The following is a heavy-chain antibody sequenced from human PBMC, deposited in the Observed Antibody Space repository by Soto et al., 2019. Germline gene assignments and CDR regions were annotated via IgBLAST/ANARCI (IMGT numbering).Heavy chain of an antibody. V-gene: IGHV1-18*01. CDR1: GYTFTSYG. J-gene: IGHJ5*02. CDR3: ATVWFGGPDRFDP. CDR2: ISAYNGNT. Sequence: QVQLVQSGAEVKKPGASVKVSCKASGYTFTSYGISWVRQAPGQGLEWMGWISAYNGNTNYAQKLQGRATMTTDTPTSTAYMDPTSLRSADPAVYSCATVWFGGPDRFDPWGQGTLVTVSS. D-gene: IGHD3-10*01.